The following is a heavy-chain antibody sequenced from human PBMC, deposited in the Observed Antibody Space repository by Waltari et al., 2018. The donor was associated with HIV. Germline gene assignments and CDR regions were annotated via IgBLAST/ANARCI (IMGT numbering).Heavy chain of an antibody. CDR2: ISTSIRYI. V-gene: IGHV3-21*01. J-gene: IGHJ6*02. Sequence: EVQLVESGGGLVKPGGYLRLSCAASGFTFSSDSMNWVRQAPGKGLEWVSSISTSIRYIYYADSLKGRFTISRDNAKNSLYLQMNSLRAEDTAVYYCAREGFCSNGVCSHYYGMDVWGQGTTVTVSS. D-gene: IGHD2-8*01. CDR1: GFTFSSDS. CDR3: AREGFCSNGVCSHYYGMDV.